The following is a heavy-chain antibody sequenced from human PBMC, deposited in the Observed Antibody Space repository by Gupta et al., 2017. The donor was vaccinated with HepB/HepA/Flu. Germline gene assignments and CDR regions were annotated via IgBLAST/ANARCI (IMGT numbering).Heavy chain of an antibody. CDR3: ASLKAVAAPTDY. V-gene: IGHV4-34*01. J-gene: IGHJ4*02. CDR2: INHSGST. D-gene: IGHD6-19*01. Sequence: QVQLQQWGAGLLKPSETLSLTCAVYGGSFSGYYWSWIRQPPGKGLEWIGEINHSGSTNYNPSLKSRVTISVDTSKNQFSLKLSSVTAADTAVYYCASLKAVAAPTDYWGQGTLVTVSS. CDR1: GGSFSGYY.